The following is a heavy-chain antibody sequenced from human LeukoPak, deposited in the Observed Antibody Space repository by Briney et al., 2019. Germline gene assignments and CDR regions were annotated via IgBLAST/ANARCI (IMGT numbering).Heavy chain of an antibody. Sequence: PGGSLRLSCAASGFTFSSYAMSWVRQAPGKGLEWVSAISGSGGSTYYADSVKGRFTISRDNSKNTLYLQMNSLRAEDTAVYYCAKGREGGTIIGGHYYYGMDVWGQGTTVTVSS. CDR3: AKGREGGTIIGGHYYYGMDV. V-gene: IGHV3-23*01. J-gene: IGHJ6*02. CDR1: GFTFSSYA. CDR2: ISGSGGST. D-gene: IGHD1-26*01.